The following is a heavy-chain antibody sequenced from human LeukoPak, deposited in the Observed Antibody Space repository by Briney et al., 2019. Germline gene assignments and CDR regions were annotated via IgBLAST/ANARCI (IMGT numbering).Heavy chain of an antibody. CDR1: GFTFSSYA. D-gene: IGHD3-9*01. V-gene: IGHV3-23*01. J-gene: IGHJ5*02. CDR2: ISGSGGST. Sequence: GGSLRLSCAASGFTFSSYAMSWIRQAPGKGLEWVSAISGSGGSTYYADSVKGRFTISRDNSKNTLYLQMSSLRDEDTAVYYCAKDPASHYDILTGYCPSPYNWLDPWGQGTLVTVSS. CDR3: AKDPASHYDILTGYCPSPYNWLDP.